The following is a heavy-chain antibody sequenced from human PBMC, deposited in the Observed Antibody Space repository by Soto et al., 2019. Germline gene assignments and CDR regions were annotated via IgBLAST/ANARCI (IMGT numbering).Heavy chain of an antibody. V-gene: IGHV1-69*02. CDR1: GGTFSSYT. CDR2: IIPILGIA. CDR3: ARGGPAAGRGGDY. Sequence: QVQLVQSGAEVKKPGSSVKVSCKASGGTFSSYTISWVRQAPGQGLEWMGRIIPILGIANYAQKFQGRVTITADKSTGTAYMELSSLRSEDTAVYYCARGGPAAGRGGDYWGQGTLVTVSS. J-gene: IGHJ4*02. D-gene: IGHD6-13*01.